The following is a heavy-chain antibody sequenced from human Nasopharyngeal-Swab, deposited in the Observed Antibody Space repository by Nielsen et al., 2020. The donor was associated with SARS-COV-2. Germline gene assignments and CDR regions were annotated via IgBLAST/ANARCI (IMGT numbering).Heavy chain of an antibody. CDR1: GGSISSGGYH. Sequence: SETLSLTCSVSGGSISSGGYHWNWIRQHPGKGLEWIGYIYYSGSTYYNPSLKSRVTTSVDTSKNQFSLKLSSVTAADTAVYYCARDLVCSGGSCYSNGFDYWGQGTLVTVSS. D-gene: IGHD2-15*01. V-gene: IGHV4-61*08. J-gene: IGHJ4*02. CDR2: IYYSGST. CDR3: ARDLVCSGGSCYSNGFDY.